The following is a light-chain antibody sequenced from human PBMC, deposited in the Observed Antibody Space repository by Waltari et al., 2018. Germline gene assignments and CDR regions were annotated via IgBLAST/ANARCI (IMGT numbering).Light chain of an antibody. CDR1: QSILYNSNDKNY. CDR3: QQYYSRRT. CDR2: WAS. J-gene: IGKJ1*01. Sequence: IVMTQSPDSLAVSLGERATINCKSSQSILYNSNDKNYIAWYQQKPGQPPKLLIYWASTRESGVPDRFSCSGSGTDFTLSICSLQAEDVAVYYCQQYYSRRTFGQGTKMEI. V-gene: IGKV4-1*01.